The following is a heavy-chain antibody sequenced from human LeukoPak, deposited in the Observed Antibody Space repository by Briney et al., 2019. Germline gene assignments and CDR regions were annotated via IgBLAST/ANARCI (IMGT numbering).Heavy chain of an antibody. Sequence: PSETLSLTCTVSGYSISSGYYWGWIRQPPGKGLEWIGSIYHSGSTYYNPSLKSRVTISVDTSKNQFSLKLSSVTAADTAVYYCARHGTSGGGSCDLDYWGQGTLVTVSS. D-gene: IGHD2-15*01. V-gene: IGHV4-38-2*02. CDR1: GYSISSGYY. CDR2: IYHSGST. CDR3: ARHGTSGGGSCDLDY. J-gene: IGHJ4*02.